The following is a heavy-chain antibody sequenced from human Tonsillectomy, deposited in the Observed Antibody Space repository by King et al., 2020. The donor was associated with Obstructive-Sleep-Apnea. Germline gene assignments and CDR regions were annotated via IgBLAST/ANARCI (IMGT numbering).Heavy chain of an antibody. J-gene: IGHJ4*02. V-gene: IGHV3-21*01. CDR1: GLTFSSYS. CDR2: ISSSSSYI. CDR3: ARVGYSYDVRSGSDY. Sequence: VQLVESGGGLVKPGGSLRLSCAASGLTFSSYSMNWVRQAPGKGLEWVSSISSSSSYIYYADSVKGRFTISRDNAKNSLYLQMNSLRAEDTAVYYCARVGYSYDVRSGSDYWGQGTLVTVSS. D-gene: IGHD5-18*01.